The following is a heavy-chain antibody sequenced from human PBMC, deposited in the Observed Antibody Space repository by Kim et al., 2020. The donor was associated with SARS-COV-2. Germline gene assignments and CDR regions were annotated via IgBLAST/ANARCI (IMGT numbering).Heavy chain of an antibody. J-gene: IGHJ4*02. CDR3: AKETSLKYFDA. D-gene: IGHD3-9*01. CDR2: INWNSGRA. Sequence: LSLTCAASGFSVDDYAMNWVRQVPGKVLAGVAGINWNSGRAVYAASVKGRFTISRDNAKNSLYLQMNSLRAEDTAFYHCAKETSLKYFDAWGQGTLVTVSS. V-gene: IGHV3-20*01. CDR1: GFSVDDYA.